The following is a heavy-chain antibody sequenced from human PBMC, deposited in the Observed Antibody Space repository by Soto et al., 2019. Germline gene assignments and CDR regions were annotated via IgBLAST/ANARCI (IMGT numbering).Heavy chain of an antibody. CDR1: GGSISSSSYY. CDR3: ARQSYGDWYYSMDV. CDR2: IYYSGST. D-gene: IGHD4-17*01. J-gene: IGHJ6*02. V-gene: IGHV4-39*01. Sequence: PSETLSLTCTVSGGSISSSSYYWGWIRQPPGKGLEWIGSIYYSGSTYYNPSLKSRVTISVDTSKNQFSLKLSSVTAADTAVYYCARQSYGDWYYSMDVWGQGTTVTVSS.